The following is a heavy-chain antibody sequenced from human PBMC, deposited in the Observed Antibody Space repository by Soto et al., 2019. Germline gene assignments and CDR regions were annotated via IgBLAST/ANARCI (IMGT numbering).Heavy chain of an antibody. Sequence: GGSLRLSCAASGFTFSRNWMSWVRQAPGKGLEWVAKIKEDGSEKYYVDSVKGRFTISRDNAKNSLYLQMNSLRAEDTALYYCVKDRPRRTSGYYFDYWRHATPISVSS. D-gene: IGHD1-1*01. CDR1: GFTFSRNW. J-gene: IGHJ4*01. V-gene: IGHV3-7*05. CDR2: IKEDGSEK. CDR3: VKDRPRRTSGYYFDY.